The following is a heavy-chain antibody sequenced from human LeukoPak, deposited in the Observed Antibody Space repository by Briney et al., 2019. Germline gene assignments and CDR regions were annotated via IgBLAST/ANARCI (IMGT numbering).Heavy chain of an antibody. CDR2: IHQNGHT. V-gene: IGHV4-38-2*02. J-gene: IGHJ3*02. D-gene: IGHD5-12*01. CDR3: ARQVATKGEWAFDI. CDR1: DYSINSGYY. Sequence: SETLSLTCSVSDYSINSGYYWGWIRQPPGKGLERIGSIHQNGHTYYNPSLNSRVTISVDSSKNHFSLELNSVIAADTAVYYCARQVATKGEWAFDIWGQGTLVTVSS.